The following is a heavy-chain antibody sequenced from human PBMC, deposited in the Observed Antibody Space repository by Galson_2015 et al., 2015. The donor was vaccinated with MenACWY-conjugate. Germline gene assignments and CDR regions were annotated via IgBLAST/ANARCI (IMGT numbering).Heavy chain of an antibody. Sequence: SLRLSCAASGFIFNTYWMHWVRHAPGKGLVWVSRITPGGSSTTYADSVKGRFTISRDNAKNTLYLQMNSLRPEDTAVFYCAKTRGSSFYFDSWGQGTLVTVSS. J-gene: IGHJ4*02. CDR1: GFIFNTYW. D-gene: IGHD2-15*01. V-gene: IGHV3-74*01. CDR2: ITPGGSST. CDR3: AKTRGSSFYFDS.